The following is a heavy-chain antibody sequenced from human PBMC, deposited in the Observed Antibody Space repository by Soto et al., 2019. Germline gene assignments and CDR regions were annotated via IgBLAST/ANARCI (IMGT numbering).Heavy chain of an antibody. CDR3: ARDPWAADY. J-gene: IGHJ4*02. D-gene: IGHD3-16*01. Sequence: EMQLVESGGGLVQPGGSLRLSCAASGFTVSTKYMSWFRQAPGKGLEWVSVIYSGGSTFYADSVRGRFTISRDNSKNTVNLQMNSLRAEDTSVYYCARDPWAADYWGQGTLVTVSS. V-gene: IGHV3-66*01. CDR2: IYSGGST. CDR1: GFTVSTKY.